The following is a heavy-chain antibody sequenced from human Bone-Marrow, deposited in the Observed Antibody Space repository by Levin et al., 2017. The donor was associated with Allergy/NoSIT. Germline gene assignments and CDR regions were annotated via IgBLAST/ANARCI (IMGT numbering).Heavy chain of an antibody. CDR1: GDSMESYY. V-gene: IGHV4-59*08. Sequence: SQTLSLTCSVSGDSMESYYWSWIRQPPGKGLEWIGYIDDSGSTTYNPSLKSRVTMSVETSKKKVSLRLNSVTAADTAVYYCARRGTYYDANGYYRAFDYWGQGTLVTVSS. CDR2: IDDSGST. J-gene: IGHJ4*02. CDR3: ARRGTYYDANGYYRAFDY. D-gene: IGHD3-22*01.